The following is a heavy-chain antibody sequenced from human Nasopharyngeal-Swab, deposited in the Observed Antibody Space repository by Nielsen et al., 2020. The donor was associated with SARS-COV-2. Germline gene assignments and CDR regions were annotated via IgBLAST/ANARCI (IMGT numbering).Heavy chain of an antibody. CDR2: IWYDGSNK. J-gene: IGHJ6*02. V-gene: IGHV3-33*03. Sequence: GESLKISCAASGFTFSSYGMHWVRQAPGKGLESVAVIWYDGSNKYYADSVKGRFTISRDNAKNSLYLQMNSLRAEDTALYYCAKDITSGDTMATHYYYGMDVWGQGTTVTVSS. D-gene: IGHD1-14*01. CDR1: GFTFSSYG. CDR3: AKDITSGDTMATHYYYGMDV.